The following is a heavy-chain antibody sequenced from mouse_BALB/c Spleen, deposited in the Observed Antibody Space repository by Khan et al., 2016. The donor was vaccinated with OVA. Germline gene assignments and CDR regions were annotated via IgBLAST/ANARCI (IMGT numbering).Heavy chain of an antibody. CDR1: GYIFTSYW. CDR3: AREEALYHFDH. Sequence: QVQLKESGAELVRPGASVTLSCKTSGYIFTSYWIHWVKQRSGQGLEWIARIYPGTDNSYYNEKFKDKATLTADKSSSTAYMQLSSLKSEDSDVYCCAREEALYHFDHWGQGTTLTVSS. D-gene: IGHD3-2*02. J-gene: IGHJ2*01. V-gene: IGHV1-76*01. CDR2: IYPGTDNS.